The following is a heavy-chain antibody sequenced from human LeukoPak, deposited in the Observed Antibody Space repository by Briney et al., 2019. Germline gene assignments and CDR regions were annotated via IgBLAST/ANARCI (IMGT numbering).Heavy chain of an antibody. CDR3: AKEGGRGSSSYYYYMDV. V-gene: IGHV3-9*03. D-gene: IGHD2-2*01. Sequence: PGRSLRLSCAASGFTFDDYAMHWVRQAPGKGLEWVSGISWNSGSIGYADSVKGRFTISRDNAKNSLYLQMNSLRAEDMALYYCAKEGGRGSSSYYYYMDVWGKGTTVTVSS. CDR2: ISWNSGSI. J-gene: IGHJ6*03. CDR1: GFTFDDYA.